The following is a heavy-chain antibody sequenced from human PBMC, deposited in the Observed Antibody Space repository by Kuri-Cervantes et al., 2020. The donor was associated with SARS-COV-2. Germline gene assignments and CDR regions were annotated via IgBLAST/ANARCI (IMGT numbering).Heavy chain of an antibody. CDR2: INWNGGST. CDR3: ARAYGDYVFREGLDS. V-gene: IGHV3-20*04. D-gene: IGHD4-17*01. CDR1: GFTFDDYG. J-gene: IGHJ4*02. Sequence: GESLKISCAASGFTFDDYGMSWVRQAPGKGLEWVSGINWNGGSTGYADSVKGRFTISRDNAKNSLYLQMNSLRAEDTALYYCARAYGDYVFREGLDSWGQGTLVTVSS.